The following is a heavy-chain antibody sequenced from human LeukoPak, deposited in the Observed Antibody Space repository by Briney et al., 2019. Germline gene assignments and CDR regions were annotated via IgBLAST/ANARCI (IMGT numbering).Heavy chain of an antibody. V-gene: IGHV1-8*03. CDR1: GYTFTSYD. D-gene: IGHD1-26*01. CDR3: ARGLGLGATPGYNWFDP. J-gene: IGHJ5*02. Sequence: GASVKVSCKASGYTFTSYDIKWVRQATGQGLEWMVWMNPNSGNTGYAQKFQGRVTITRNTSISTAYMELSSLRSEDTAVYYCARGLGLGATPGYNWFDPWGQGTLVTVSS. CDR2: MNPNSGNT.